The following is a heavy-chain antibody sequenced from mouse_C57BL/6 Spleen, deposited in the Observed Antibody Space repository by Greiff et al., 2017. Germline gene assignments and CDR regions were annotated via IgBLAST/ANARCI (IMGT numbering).Heavy chain of an antibody. CDR2: IDPEDGDT. Sequence: VQLQQSGAELVKPGASVKLSCTASGFNIKDYYMHWVKQRTEQGLEWIGWIDPEDGDTKYAPKFQGKATITADTSSNSAYLQHSSRTSEDTAVYYCARLGAIYYDHDYAMDYWGQGTSVTVSS. J-gene: IGHJ4*01. D-gene: IGHD2-4*01. CDR1: GFNIKDYY. CDR3: ARLGAIYYDHDYAMDY. V-gene: IGHV14-2*01.